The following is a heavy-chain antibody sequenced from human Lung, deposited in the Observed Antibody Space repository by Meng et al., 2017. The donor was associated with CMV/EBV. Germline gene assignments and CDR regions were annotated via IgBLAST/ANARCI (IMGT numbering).Heavy chain of an antibody. V-gene: IGHV3-30*02. Sequence: GESLKISCVESGFTFSRYGMHWVRQAPGKGLEWVAFVRNDGGKKYYADSVKGRFTISRDNSKNTLYLQMNSLRSEDTAVYFCAKDDDSAGYYFAYYWGQGTXVTVSS. CDR1: GFTFSRYG. J-gene: IGHJ4*02. CDR3: AKDDDSAGYYFAYY. CDR2: VRNDGGKK. D-gene: IGHD3-9*01.